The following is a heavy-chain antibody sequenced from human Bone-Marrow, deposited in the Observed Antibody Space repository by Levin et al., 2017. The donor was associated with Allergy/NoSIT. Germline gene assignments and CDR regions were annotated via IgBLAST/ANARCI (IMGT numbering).Heavy chain of an antibody. D-gene: IGHD4-17*01. V-gene: IGHV3-9*01. CDR1: GFTFDDYA. CDR2: ISWNSATI. J-gene: IGHJ4*02. CDR3: TKDMNYGDYRGFDY. Sequence: GGSLRLSCAASGFTFDDYAMHWVRQAPGEGLEWVSGISWNSATIRYADSVRGRFTISRDNAKNSLFLQMNSLRVEDTALYYCTKDMNYGDYRGFDYWGQGTLVTVSS.